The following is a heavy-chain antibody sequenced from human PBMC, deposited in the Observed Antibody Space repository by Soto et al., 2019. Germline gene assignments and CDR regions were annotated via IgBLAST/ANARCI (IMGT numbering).Heavy chain of an antibody. V-gene: IGHV3-15*07. Sequence: EVQLVESGGGLVKPGGSLRLSCAASGFTFSNAWMNWVRQAPGKGLEWVGRIKSKTDGGTTDYAAPVKGRFTISRDDSKKQLYLQMNSLKTEDTAVYYCTTAVGRVIKFGGSIVKPSGGDYWGQGNLVTVSS. D-gene: IGHD3-16*02. CDR2: IKSKTDGGTT. CDR1: GFTFSNAW. CDR3: TTAVGRVIKFGGSIVKPSGGDY. J-gene: IGHJ4*02.